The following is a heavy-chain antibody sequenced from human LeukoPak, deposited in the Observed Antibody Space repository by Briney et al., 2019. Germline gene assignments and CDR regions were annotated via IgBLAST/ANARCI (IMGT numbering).Heavy chain of an antibody. Sequence: GGSLRLSCAASGFIFRKYWMSWVRQAPGKGLEWVANIKEDGSQKNYVDSVKGRFTISRDNAKNLVYLQMNSLRAEDTAVYYCAKSMYSSSWSYYFDYWGQGTLVTVSS. CDR1: GFIFRKYW. D-gene: IGHD6-13*01. CDR2: IKEDGSQK. V-gene: IGHV3-7*01. J-gene: IGHJ4*02. CDR3: AKSMYSSSWSYYFDY.